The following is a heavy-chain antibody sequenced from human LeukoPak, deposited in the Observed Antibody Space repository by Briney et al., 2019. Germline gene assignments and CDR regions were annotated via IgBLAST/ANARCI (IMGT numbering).Heavy chain of an antibody. V-gene: IGHV3-23*01. Sequence: PGGSLRLSCAASGFTFSSYGMNWVRQAPGKGLEWVSTISGSPDSTYYADSVKGRFTISRDNSKNTLYLQMNSLRAEDTAVYYCARDKLTYYYGSGSYYYSYNIDVWGKGTTVTVSS. CDR3: ARDKLTYYYGSGSYYYSYNIDV. CDR2: ISGSPDST. CDR1: GFTFSSYG. J-gene: IGHJ6*03. D-gene: IGHD3-10*01.